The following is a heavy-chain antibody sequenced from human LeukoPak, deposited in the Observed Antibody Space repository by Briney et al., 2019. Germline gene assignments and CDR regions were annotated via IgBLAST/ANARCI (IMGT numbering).Heavy chain of an antibody. Sequence: GSLRLSCAASGFTFSSYGIHWVRRAPDKGLEWVAVISYDGRSKYYADSVKGRFTVSGDNSQNTVWLQMNSLTSEDTAVYYCAKASEYCIRTTCYGNWFDPWGQGTLVTVSS. CDR3: AKASEYCIRTTCYGNWFDP. J-gene: IGHJ5*02. CDR2: ISYDGRSK. D-gene: IGHD2-2*01. V-gene: IGHV3-30*18. CDR1: GFTFSSYG.